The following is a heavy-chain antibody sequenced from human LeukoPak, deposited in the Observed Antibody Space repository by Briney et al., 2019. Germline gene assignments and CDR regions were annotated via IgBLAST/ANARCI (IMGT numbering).Heavy chain of an antibody. D-gene: IGHD1-26*01. CDR1: GFTFSSYG. V-gene: IGHV3-33*01. Sequence: GGSLRLSCAASGFTFSSYGMHWVRQAPGKGLEWVAIIWYDGSNKYYADSVKGRFTISRDNSKNTLYLQMNSLRAEDTAVYYCARSVGGSYPYFDYWGQGTLVTVSS. CDR3: ARSVGGSYPYFDY. J-gene: IGHJ4*02. CDR2: IWYDGSNK.